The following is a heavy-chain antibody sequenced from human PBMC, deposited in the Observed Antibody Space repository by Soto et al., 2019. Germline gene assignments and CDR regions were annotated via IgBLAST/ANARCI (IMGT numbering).Heavy chain of an antibody. V-gene: IGHV4-31*03. J-gene: IGHJ5*02. D-gene: IGHD2-21*02. CDR1: GGSISSGGYY. CDR2: IYYSGST. Sequence: TLSLTCTVSGGSISSGGYYWSWIRQHPGKGLEWIGYIYYSGSTYYNPSLKSRVTISVDTSKNQFSLKLSSVTAADTAVYYCARYGGNSEGGYNWFDPWGQGTLVTVSS. CDR3: ARYGGNSEGGYNWFDP.